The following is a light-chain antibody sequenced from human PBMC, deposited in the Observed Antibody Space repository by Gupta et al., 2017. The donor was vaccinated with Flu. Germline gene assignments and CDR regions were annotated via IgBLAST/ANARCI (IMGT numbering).Light chain of an antibody. CDR3: QQDDNNPWT. Sequence: AIQLTQSPSSLSASVGDSVTITCRASQGIRNDLGWYQQKPGKAPKLLIYAASSLQSGVPSRFSGSGSGTXFTLTIXSLQAEDVATYYCQQDDNNPWTFGXGTKVEIK. CDR2: AAS. V-gene: IGKV1-6*01. J-gene: IGKJ1*01. CDR1: QGIRND.